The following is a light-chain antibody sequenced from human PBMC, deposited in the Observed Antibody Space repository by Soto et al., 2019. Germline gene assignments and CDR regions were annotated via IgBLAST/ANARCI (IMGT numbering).Light chain of an antibody. CDR1: SSDVGGYNY. J-gene: IGLJ1*01. CDR3: SSYTSFSTYV. Sequence: QSVLAQPASVSGSPGQSITISCTGTSSDVGGYNYVSWYQHHPGKAPKLMIYEVSYRPSGVSNRFSGSKSDNTASLTISGLQAEDEADYYCSSYTSFSTYVFGTGTKFTVL. V-gene: IGLV2-14*01. CDR2: EVS.